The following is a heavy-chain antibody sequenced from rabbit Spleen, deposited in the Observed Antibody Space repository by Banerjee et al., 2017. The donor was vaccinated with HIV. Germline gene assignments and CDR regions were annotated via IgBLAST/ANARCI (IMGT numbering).Heavy chain of an antibody. CDR1: GFSFSSSYW. V-gene: IGHV1S45*01. D-gene: IGHD1-1*01. CDR3: ASSDNVYQFNL. CDR2: INAGSSGS. J-gene: IGHJ4*01. Sequence: QEQLEESGGDLVKPEGSLTLTCAASGFSFSSSYWICWVRQAPGKGLEWIACINAGSSGSYYANWAKGRFTISKTSSTTVTLQMTSLAAADTATYFCASSDNVYQFNLWGQGTLVTVS.